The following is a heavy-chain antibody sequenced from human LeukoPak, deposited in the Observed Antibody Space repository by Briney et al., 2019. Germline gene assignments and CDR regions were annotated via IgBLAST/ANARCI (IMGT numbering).Heavy chain of an antibody. V-gene: IGHV3-23*01. Sequence: GGSLRLSCAASGFTFSNYGMTWVRQAPGKGLEWVSTIGGSGANTYYADSVKGRFTISRDNSKNTLYLQMNSLRAEDTAVYYCAKSAGYYDYGGQGTLVTVSS. CDR2: IGGSGANT. J-gene: IGHJ4*02. D-gene: IGHD3-9*01. CDR3: AKSAGYYDY. CDR1: GFTFSNYG.